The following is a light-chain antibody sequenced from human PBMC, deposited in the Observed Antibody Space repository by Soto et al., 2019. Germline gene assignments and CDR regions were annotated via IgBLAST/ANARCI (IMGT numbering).Light chain of an antibody. Sequence: DIQMSQSPSSVSASVGDRVTITCRASQGISNWLAWYQQKAGKAPNLLIFDASILQSGVPSRFSGSGSGTDFTLTISSLQPEDFGPYYCQQAKSFPTTFGGGTKVDSK. CDR2: DAS. CDR3: QQAKSFPTT. J-gene: IGKJ4*01. CDR1: QGISNW. V-gene: IGKV1-12*01.